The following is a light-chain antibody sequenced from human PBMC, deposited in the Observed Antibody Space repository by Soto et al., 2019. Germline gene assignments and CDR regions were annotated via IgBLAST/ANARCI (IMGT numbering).Light chain of an antibody. CDR1: QSVSSN. CDR3: QQYNNWPHT. V-gene: IGKV3-15*01. CDR2: GAS. Sequence: EIVMTQSPATLSVSPGERATLSCRASQSVSSNLAWYQQKPGQAPRLLIYGASIRATGIPARFSGSGSGTEFTLTISSLQSEDFAVYHCQQYNNWPHTFGQGTKLEIK. J-gene: IGKJ2*01.